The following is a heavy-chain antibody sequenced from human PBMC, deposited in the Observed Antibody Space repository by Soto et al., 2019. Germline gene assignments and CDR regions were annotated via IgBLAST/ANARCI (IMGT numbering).Heavy chain of an antibody. J-gene: IGHJ6*02. Sequence: QVQLVQSGAEVKKPGSSVKVSCKASGGTFSSYAISWVRQAPGQGLEWMGGIIPIFGTANYAQKFQGRVTITADESTSTAYRELSSLRSEDTAVYYCARARASSSFDYYGMDVWGQGTTVTVSS. V-gene: IGHV1-69*12. D-gene: IGHD6-6*01. CDR2: IIPIFGTA. CDR3: ARARASSSFDYYGMDV. CDR1: GGTFSSYA.